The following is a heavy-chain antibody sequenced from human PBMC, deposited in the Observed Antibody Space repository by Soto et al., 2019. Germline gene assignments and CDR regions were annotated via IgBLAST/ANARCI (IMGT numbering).Heavy chain of an antibody. CDR1: GGSVSNGAYY. CDR3: ARARLRAVYAFDI. J-gene: IGHJ3*02. V-gene: IGHV4-31*03. Sequence: PSETLSLTCTVSGGSVSNGAYYWTWIRQRPGKGLEWIGYIYYSGSTYYSPSLKSRLSISLDTSKNQFSLRLSSVTAADTAMYYCARARLRAVYAFDIWGQGIMVTVSS. D-gene: IGHD5-12*01. CDR2: IYYSGST.